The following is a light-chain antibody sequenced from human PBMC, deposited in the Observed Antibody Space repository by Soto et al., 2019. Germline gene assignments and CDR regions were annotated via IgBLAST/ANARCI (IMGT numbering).Light chain of an antibody. CDR3: QKYGSSPLT. CDR2: GAS. Sequence: EIVLTQSPGTLSLSPGERATLSCRAGQSVSSSYLAWYQQKPGRAPRLLIYGASSRATGIPDGFSGSGSGTAFTLTISRLEPEDFAVYYCQKYGSSPLTFGGGTKVEIK. CDR1: QSVSSSY. V-gene: IGKV3-20*01. J-gene: IGKJ4*01.